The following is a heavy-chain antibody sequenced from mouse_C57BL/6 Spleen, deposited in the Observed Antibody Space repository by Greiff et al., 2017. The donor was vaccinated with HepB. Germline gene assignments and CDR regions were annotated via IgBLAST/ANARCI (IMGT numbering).Heavy chain of an antibody. J-gene: IGHJ3*01. CDR3: TRRSSSPAWFAY. D-gene: IGHD1-1*01. V-gene: IGHV6-6*01. Sequence: DVQLQESGGGLVQPGGSMKLSCAASGFTFSDAWMDWVRQSPEKGLEWVAEIRNKANNHATYYAESVKGRFTISRDDSKSSVYLQMNSLRAEDTGIYYCTRRSSSPAWFAYWGQGTLVTVSA. CDR1: GFTFSDAW. CDR2: IRNKANNHAT.